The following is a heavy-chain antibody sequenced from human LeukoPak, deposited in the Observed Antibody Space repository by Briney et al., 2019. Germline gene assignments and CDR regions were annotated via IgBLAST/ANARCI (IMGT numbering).Heavy chain of an antibody. J-gene: IGHJ6*03. CDR2: IYYSGST. CDR1: GGSISSYY. CDR3: ARGVAVAAYYMDV. V-gene: IGHV4-59*01. Sequence: KPSETLSLTCTVSGGSISSYYWSWIRQPPGKGLEWIGYIYYSGSTNYNPSLKSRVTMSVDTSKNQFSLKLSSVTAADTAVYYCARGVAVAAYYMDVWGKGTTVTVSS. D-gene: IGHD6-19*01.